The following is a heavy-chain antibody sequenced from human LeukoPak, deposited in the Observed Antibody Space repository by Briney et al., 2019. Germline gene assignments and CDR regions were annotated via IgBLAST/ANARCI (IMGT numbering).Heavy chain of an antibody. CDR3: TTENPNLWFGEEWFDP. D-gene: IGHD3-10*01. CDR2: IKSKTDGETT. Sequence: PGGSLRLSCAASGFTFSNAWMSWVRQAPGKGLEWVGRIKSKTDGETTDYAAPVKGRFTISRDDSKNTLYLQMNSLKTEDTAVYYCTTENPNLWFGEEWFDPWGQGTLVTVSS. V-gene: IGHV3-15*01. CDR1: GFTFSNAW. J-gene: IGHJ5*02.